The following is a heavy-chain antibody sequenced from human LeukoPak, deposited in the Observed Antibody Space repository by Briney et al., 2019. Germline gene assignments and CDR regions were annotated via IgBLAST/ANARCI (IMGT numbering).Heavy chain of an antibody. V-gene: IGHV3-66*01. J-gene: IGHJ4*02. CDR2: IHNDGST. Sequence: GGSLRLSCAASGFTLRSYTMNWIRQSPEKGLEWVSIIHNDGSTYYADSVKGRFTVSRDNSKNTVSLQMDSLRVDDTGIYYCARGFLQLTPYYFDYWGQGALVTVSS. D-gene: IGHD1-1*01. CDR1: GFTLRSYT. CDR3: ARGFLQLTPYYFDY.